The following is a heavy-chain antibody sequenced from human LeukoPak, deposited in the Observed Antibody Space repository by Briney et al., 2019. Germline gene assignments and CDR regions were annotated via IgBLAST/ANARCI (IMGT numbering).Heavy chain of an antibody. Sequence: GGSLRLSCAASGFTVSSNYMSWVRQAPGKGLEWVSNRHSDGITYYADSVKRRFTVSRDSSKNTLSLQMNSLRAEDTAVYYCAKGFRIAARPTIWFDAWGQGTLVTVSS. CDR2: RHSDGIT. V-gene: IGHV3-53*01. J-gene: IGHJ5*02. D-gene: IGHD6-6*01. CDR1: GFTVSSNY. CDR3: AKGFRIAARPTIWFDA.